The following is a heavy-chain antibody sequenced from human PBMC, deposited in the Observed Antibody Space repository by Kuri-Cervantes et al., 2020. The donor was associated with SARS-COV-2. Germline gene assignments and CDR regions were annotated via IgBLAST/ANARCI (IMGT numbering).Heavy chain of an antibody. CDR1: DYSISSAYY. J-gene: IGHJ4*02. D-gene: IGHD3-22*01. V-gene: IGHV4-38-2*01. CDR2: TFHTGNT. CDR3: ASQDDTSGFYYAYDY. Sequence: GSLRPSCVVSDYSISSAYYWGWIRQPPGKGLEWIGNTFHTGNTYYNPSLKSRVTISGDTSKNQVSLKLSSVTAADTAVYYCASQDDTSGFYYAYDYWGQGTLVTVSS.